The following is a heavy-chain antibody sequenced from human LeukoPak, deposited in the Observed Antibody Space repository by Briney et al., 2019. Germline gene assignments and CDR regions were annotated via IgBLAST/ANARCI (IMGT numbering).Heavy chain of an antibody. D-gene: IGHD3-10*01. CDR1: GFTFSDYY. Sequence: GGSLRLSCAASGFTFSDYYMSWIRQAPGKGLEWVSYISSSGSTIYYADSVKGRFTISRDNAKNLLYLQMNSLRAEDTAVYYCARGLNRGSGSYYNPPIWGQGTMVTVSS. J-gene: IGHJ3*02. CDR2: ISSSGSTI. V-gene: IGHV3-11*01. CDR3: ARGLNRGSGSYYNPPI.